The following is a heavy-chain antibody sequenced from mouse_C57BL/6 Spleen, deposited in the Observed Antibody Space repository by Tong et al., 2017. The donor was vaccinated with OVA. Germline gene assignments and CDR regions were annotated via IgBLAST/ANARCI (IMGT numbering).Heavy chain of an antibody. CDR2: ISSGGSYT. V-gene: IGHV5-6*01. CDR1: GFTFSSYG. Sequence: EVQLQESGGDLVKPGGSLKLSCAASGFTFSSYGMSWVRQTQDKRLEWVATISSGGSYTYYPDSVKGRFTISRDNAKNTLYLQMSSLKSEDTAMYYCARSSGTRFAYWGQGTLVTVSA. CDR3: ARSSGTRFAY. D-gene: IGHD4-1*01. J-gene: IGHJ3*01.